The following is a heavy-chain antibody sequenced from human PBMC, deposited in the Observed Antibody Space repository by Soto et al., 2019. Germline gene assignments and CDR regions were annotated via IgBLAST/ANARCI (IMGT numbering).Heavy chain of an antibody. CDR3: ARDPNYSTSPFDC. V-gene: IGHV3-74*01. CDR1: GFTFSSYW. Sequence: PGGSLRLSCAASGFTFSSYWMHWVRQAPGEGLVWVSRIKSDGSSITYADSVKGRFTISRDNAKNTLYLQMNSLRAEDTAVYYCARDPNYSTSPFDCWGQGTLVTVSS. J-gene: IGHJ4*02. CDR2: IKSDGSSI. D-gene: IGHD2-2*01.